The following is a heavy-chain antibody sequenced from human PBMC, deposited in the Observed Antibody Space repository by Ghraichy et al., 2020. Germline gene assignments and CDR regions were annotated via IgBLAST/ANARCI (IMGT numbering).Heavy chain of an antibody. CDR1: GGSISSSSYY. V-gene: IGHV4-39*01. Sequence: SETLSLTCTVSGGSISSSSYYWGWIRQPPGKGLEWIGSIYYSGSTYYNPSLKSRVTISVDTSKNQFSLKLSSVTAADTAVYYCARQGPVPLYYDFWSGYGDFDYWGQGTLVTVSS. CDR3: ARQGPVPLYYDFWSGYGDFDY. J-gene: IGHJ4*02. D-gene: IGHD3-3*01. CDR2: IYYSGST.